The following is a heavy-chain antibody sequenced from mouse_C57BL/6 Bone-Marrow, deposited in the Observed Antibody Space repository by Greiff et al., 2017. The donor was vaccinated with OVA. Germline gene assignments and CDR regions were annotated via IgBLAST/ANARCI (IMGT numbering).Heavy chain of an antibody. CDR1: GYTFTSYW. J-gene: IGHJ1*03. CDR3: AIPDYYDYRYFDV. V-gene: IGHV1-55*01. Sequence: VQLQQSGAELAKPGASVKLSCKASGYTFTSYWITWVKQRPGQGLEWIGDIYPGSGSTNYNEKFKSKATLTVDTSSSTAYMQLSSLTSEDSAVYYCAIPDYYDYRYFDVWGTGTTVTVSS. CDR2: IYPGSGST. D-gene: IGHD2-4*01.